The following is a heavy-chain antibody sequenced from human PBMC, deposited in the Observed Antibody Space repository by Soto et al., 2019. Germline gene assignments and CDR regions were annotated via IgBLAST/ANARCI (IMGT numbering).Heavy chain of an antibody. V-gene: IGHV1-3*01. CDR1: GYTFTSYP. J-gene: IGHJ4*02. D-gene: IGHD5-18*01. CDR3: AMMHYSAMVTYYFDY. Sequence: QVQLVQSGAEVKKPGASVKVSCKASGYTFTSYPMHWLGQAPGQGLEWMGWINAGNGNTKYSQKFQGRVTITRDTSASTAYMELSSLRSEDTAVYYCAMMHYSAMVTYYFDYWGQGTLVTVSS. CDR2: INAGNGNT.